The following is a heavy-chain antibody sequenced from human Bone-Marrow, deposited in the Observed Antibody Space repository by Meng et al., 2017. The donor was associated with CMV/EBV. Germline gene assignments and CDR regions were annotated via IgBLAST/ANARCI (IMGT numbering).Heavy chain of an antibody. Sequence: GGSLRLSCAASGFTFSSYWMHWVRQAPEKGLVWVSRINSDGSSTSYADSVKGRFTISRDNAKNTLYLQMNSLRAEDTAVYYCAREGRRSSWYPISNWFDPWGQGTLVTVSS. D-gene: IGHD6-13*01. J-gene: IGHJ5*02. CDR3: AREGRRSSWYPISNWFDP. V-gene: IGHV3-74*01. CDR2: INSDGSST. CDR1: GFTFSSYW.